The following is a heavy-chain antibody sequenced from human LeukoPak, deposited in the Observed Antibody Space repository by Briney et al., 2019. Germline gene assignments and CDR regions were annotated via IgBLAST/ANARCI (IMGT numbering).Heavy chain of an antibody. CDR3: ARHPFATPFDY. CDR1: GDSVSGVY. D-gene: IGHD2-15*01. J-gene: IGHJ4*02. Sequence: SETLSLTCTVSGDSVSGVYWSWIRQPPGKGLEWIGYVYYSGDTNYNPSLKSRVTISLDTSKNQVSLRLSSVTAADTAVYYCARHPFATPFDYWGRGTLVTVSS. CDR2: VYYSGDT. V-gene: IGHV4-59*08.